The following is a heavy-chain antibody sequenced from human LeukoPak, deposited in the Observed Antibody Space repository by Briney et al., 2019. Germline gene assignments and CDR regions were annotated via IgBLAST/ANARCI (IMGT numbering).Heavy chain of an antibody. J-gene: IGHJ4*02. D-gene: IGHD6-13*01. CDR2: ISYDGSNK. V-gene: IGHV3-30-3*01. Sequence: QPGRSLRLSCAASGFTFSSYAMHWVRQAPGKGLEWVTVISYDGSNKYYADSVKGRFTISRDNSKNTLYLQMNSLRAEDTAVYYCARDSPYSRSWNAIDYWGQGTLVTVSS. CDR1: GFTFSSYA. CDR3: ARDSPYSRSWNAIDY.